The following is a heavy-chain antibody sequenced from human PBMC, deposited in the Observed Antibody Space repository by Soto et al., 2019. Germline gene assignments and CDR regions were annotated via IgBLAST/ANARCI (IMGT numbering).Heavy chain of an antibody. J-gene: IGHJ3*02. CDR1: GYSFMSYT. CDR2: INTGNGFP. Sequence: QAQLVQSGAEVKKPGASVKVSCRASGYSFMSYTLYWLRQAPGQRLEWMGWINTGNGFPKYSQNFQGRVTFTRDTSTNTGYMDLGSLTSEDTAVYYCATNPSCFGAFDTWGQGTMVAVSS. D-gene: IGHD2-21*01. V-gene: IGHV1-3*04. CDR3: ATNPSCFGAFDT.